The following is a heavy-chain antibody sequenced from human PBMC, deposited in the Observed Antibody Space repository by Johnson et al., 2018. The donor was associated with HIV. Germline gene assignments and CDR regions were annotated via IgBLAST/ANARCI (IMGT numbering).Heavy chain of an antibody. V-gene: IGHV3-7*05. CDR2: INHAGSEK. CDR1: GFTLKTSW. CDR3: ARVKIAFDM. Sequence: VQLVESGGGLVQSGGSLRLSCAVSGFTLKTSWMSWVRQAPGKGLELVANINHAGSEKYYVESVKGRFTISRDNAKNVLYLHMNSLSVEDTAVYYCARVKIAFDMWGQGTLVTVPS. J-gene: IGHJ3*02.